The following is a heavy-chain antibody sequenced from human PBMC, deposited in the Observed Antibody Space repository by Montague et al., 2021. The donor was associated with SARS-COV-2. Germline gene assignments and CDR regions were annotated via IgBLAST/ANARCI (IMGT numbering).Heavy chain of an antibody. V-gene: IGHV4-39*01. D-gene: IGHD2-2*01. J-gene: IGHJ5*02. CDR3: ARLKAPYCSSTSCYSASWFAP. Sequence: SETLSLTCTVSGGSISSSSYYWGWIRQPPGKGLEWIGSIYYSGSTYYNPSLKSRVTISVDTSKNQFSLKLSSVTAADTAVYYCARLKAPYCSSTSCYSASWFAPWAPGPLVTVSS. CDR1: GGSISSSSYY. CDR2: IYYSGST.